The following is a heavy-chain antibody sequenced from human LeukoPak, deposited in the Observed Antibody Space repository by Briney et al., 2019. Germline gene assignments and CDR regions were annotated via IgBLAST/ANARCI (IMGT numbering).Heavy chain of an antibody. CDR1: GGTFSSYA. CDR2: IIPILGIA. CDR3: ARDPLSLDYYGMDV. Sequence: ASVKVSCKASGGTFSSYAISWVRQAPGQGLEWMGRIIPILGIANYAQKFQGRVTITADKSTSTAYMELSSLRSEDTAVYYCARDPLSLDYYGMDVWGQGTTVTVSS. J-gene: IGHJ6*02. V-gene: IGHV1-69*04.